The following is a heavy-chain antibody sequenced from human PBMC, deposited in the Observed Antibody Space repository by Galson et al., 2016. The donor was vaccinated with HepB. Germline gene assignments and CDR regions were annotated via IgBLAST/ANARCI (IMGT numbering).Heavy chain of an antibody. CDR3: AKNTGAFFHGSGTYLDS. CDR1: GFSFDDYG. J-gene: IGHJ4*02. D-gene: IGHD3-10*01. Sequence: LRLSCAASGFSFDDYGMHWVRHRPGKGLEWVSGVTWDSGSEGYADSVKGRFTISRDNAKNSLYLQMNSLRPDDTAVYYCAKNTGAFFHGSGTYLDSWGQGTPVTVSP. CDR2: VTWDSGSE. V-gene: IGHV3-9*01.